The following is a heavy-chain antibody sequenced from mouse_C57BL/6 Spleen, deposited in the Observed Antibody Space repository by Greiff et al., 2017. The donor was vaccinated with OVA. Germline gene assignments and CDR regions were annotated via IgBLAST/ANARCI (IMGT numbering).Heavy chain of an antibody. V-gene: IGHV5-4*01. J-gene: IGHJ3*01. D-gene: IGHD4-1*01. Sequence: EVKVVESGGGLVKPGGSLKLSCAASGFTFSSYAMSWVRQTPEKRLEWVATISDGGSYTYYPDNVKGRFTISRDNAKNNLYLQMSHLKSEDTAMYYCARESGTAYWGQGTLVTVSA. CDR2: ISDGGSYT. CDR3: ARESGTAY. CDR1: GFTFSSYA.